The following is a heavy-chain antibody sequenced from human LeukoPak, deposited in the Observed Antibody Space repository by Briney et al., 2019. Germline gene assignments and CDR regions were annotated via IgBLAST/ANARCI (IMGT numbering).Heavy chain of an antibody. D-gene: IGHD2-2*01. CDR1: GYSISSGNY. CDR2: IYHSGST. CDR3: AKGYCRGNSCYDDRGAFDY. Sequence: SETLSLTCSVSGYSISSGNYWGWIRLPPGKGLQWIGRIYHSGSTYYNPSLKSRVTISVDTSKNQFSLKLSSVTAADTAVYYCAKGYCRGNSCYDDRGAFDYWGQGTLVTVSS. V-gene: IGHV4-38-2*02. J-gene: IGHJ4*02.